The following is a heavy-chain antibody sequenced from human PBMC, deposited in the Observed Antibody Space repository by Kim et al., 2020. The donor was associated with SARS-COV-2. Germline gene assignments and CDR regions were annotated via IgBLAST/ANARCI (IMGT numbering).Heavy chain of an antibody. V-gene: IGHV3-23*01. J-gene: IGHJ3*02. CDR3: AKTAPGYRDAFDI. D-gene: IGHD5-18*01. Sequence: YADSVKGRFTISRDNSKNTLYLQMNSLRAEDTAVYYCAKTAPGYRDAFDIWGQGTMVTVSS.